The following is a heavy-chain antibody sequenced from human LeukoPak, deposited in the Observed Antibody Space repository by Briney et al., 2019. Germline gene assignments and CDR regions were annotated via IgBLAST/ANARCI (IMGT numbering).Heavy chain of an antibody. J-gene: IGHJ4*02. CDR3: ARSTGPIDY. V-gene: IGHV6-1*01. CDR1: GDSVSSNSAA. CDR2: TYYRSKWYT. D-gene: IGHD1-1*01. Sequence: SQTLSLTCAISGDSVSSNSAAWNWIRQSPSRGLEWLGRTYYRSKWYTYYAVSVKSRISNNRDTSKNQISLQLNSVTPEDTAVYYCARSTGPIDYWGQGTLVTVSS.